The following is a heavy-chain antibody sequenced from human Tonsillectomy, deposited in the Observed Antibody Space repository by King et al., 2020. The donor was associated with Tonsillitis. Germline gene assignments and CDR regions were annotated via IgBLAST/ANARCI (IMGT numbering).Heavy chain of an antibody. CDR2: IYNGGST. J-gene: IGHJ4*02. CDR3: ARAGGWKEAPDY. V-gene: IGHV4-31*03. D-gene: IGHD1-1*01. Sequence: VQLQESGPGLVKPSQTLSLTCTVSGGSISSGSYYWSWIRQRPGKGLEWIGFIYNGGSTYYNPSLESRVTISVDTSKNQFSLKLSSVTTADTAVYYCARAGGWKEAPDYWGQGTLVTVSS. CDR1: GGSISSGSYY.